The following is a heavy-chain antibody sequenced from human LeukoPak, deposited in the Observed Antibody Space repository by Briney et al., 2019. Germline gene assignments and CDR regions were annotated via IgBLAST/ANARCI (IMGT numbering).Heavy chain of an antibody. D-gene: IGHD3-10*01. Sequence: ASVKVSCKASGYTFTSYGISWVRQAPGQGLEWMGWISAYNGNTNYAQKLQGRVTMTTDTSTSTAYMELRSLRSDDTAVYYCARVPMVRGVIIPNWFDPWGQGILVTVSS. CDR1: GYTFTSYG. J-gene: IGHJ5*02. CDR3: ARVPMVRGVIIPNWFDP. V-gene: IGHV1-18*04. CDR2: ISAYNGNT.